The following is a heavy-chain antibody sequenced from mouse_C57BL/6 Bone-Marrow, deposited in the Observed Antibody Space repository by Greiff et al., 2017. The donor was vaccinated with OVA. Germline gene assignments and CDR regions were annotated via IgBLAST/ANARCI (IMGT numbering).Heavy chain of an antibody. Sequence: QVQLKQPGAELVRPGSSVKLSCKASGYTFTSYWMDWVKQRPGQGLEWIGNIYPSDSETHYNQKFKDKATLTVDKSSSTAYMQLSSLTSEDSAVYYCARSLYYGNSFDYWGQGTTLTVSS. CDR1: GYTFTSYW. CDR2: IYPSDSET. CDR3: ARSLYYGNSFDY. J-gene: IGHJ2*01. D-gene: IGHD2-1*01. V-gene: IGHV1-61*01.